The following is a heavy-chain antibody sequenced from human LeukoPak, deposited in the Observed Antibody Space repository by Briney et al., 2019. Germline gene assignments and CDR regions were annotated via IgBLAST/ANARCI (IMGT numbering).Heavy chain of an antibody. Sequence: SETLSLTCTVSGGSISSDYWSWIRQPAGKGLEWIGRIYTSGSTNYNPSLKSQVTMSVDTSKNQFSLKLSSVTAADTAVYYCARGRDGYNPIFDYWGQGTLVTVSS. CDR3: ARGRDGYNPIFDY. CDR2: IYTSGST. D-gene: IGHD5-24*01. CDR1: GGSISSDY. J-gene: IGHJ4*02. V-gene: IGHV4-4*07.